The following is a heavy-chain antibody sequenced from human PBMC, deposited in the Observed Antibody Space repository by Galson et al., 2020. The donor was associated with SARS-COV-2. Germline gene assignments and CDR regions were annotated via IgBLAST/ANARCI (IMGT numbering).Heavy chain of an antibody. Sequence: GGSLRLSCSAFDFTFTNYALSWFRRAPGKGLQWVPSIDARGYNTYYTDSVKGRFTISRDNSQNTLYLQMNSVRADDTAVYHCARVVSGPNVGRDAFIVWGQGATVTVSS. CDR2: IDARGYNT. CDR3: ARVVSGPNVGRDAFIV. V-gene: IGHV3-23*01. J-gene: IGHJ3*01. CDR1: DFTFTNYA. D-gene: IGHD3-3*01.